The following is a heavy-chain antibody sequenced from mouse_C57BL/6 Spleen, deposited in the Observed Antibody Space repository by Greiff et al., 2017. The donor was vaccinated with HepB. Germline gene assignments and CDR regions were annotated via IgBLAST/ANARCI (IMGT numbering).Heavy chain of an antibody. J-gene: IGHJ2*01. Sequence: QVQLKESGAELVMPGASVKLSCKASGYTFTSYWMHWVKQRPGQGLEWIGEIDPSDSYTNYNQKFKGKSTLTVDKSSSTAYMQLSSLTSEDSAVYYCARSQLGPFDYWGQGTTLTVSS. CDR3: ARSQLGPFDY. D-gene: IGHD4-1*02. CDR1: GYTFTSYW. V-gene: IGHV1-69*01. CDR2: IDPSDSYT.